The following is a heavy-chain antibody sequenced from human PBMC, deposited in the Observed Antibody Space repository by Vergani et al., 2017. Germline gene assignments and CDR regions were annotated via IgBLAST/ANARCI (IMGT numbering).Heavy chain of an antibody. CDR3: ARYLHYGSGSYYLNYYYYGMDV. D-gene: IGHD3-10*01. Sequence: EVQLVESGGGLVQPGGSLRLSCAASGFTVSSNYMSWVRQAPGKGLEWVSVIYSGGSTYYADSVKGRFTISRDNSKNTLYLQMNSLRAEDTAVYYCARYLHYGSGSYYLNYYYYGMDVWGQGTTVTVSS. CDR1: GFTVSSNY. V-gene: IGHV3-66*02. J-gene: IGHJ6*02. CDR2: IYSGGST.